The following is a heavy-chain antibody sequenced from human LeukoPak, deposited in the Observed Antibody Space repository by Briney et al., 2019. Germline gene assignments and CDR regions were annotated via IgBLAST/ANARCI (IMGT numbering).Heavy chain of an antibody. Sequence: QPGGSLRPSCAASGFTVSTYCFNWVRQAPGKGLEWVSFIGTSSTIHYADSVKGRFTFSRDNAKNSLYLQMNSLRDEDTAVYYCARELKTSGFDPWGQGTLVTVSS. V-gene: IGHV3-48*02. J-gene: IGHJ5*02. CDR1: GFTVSTYC. D-gene: IGHD6-19*01. CDR3: ARELKTSGFDP. CDR2: IGTSSTI.